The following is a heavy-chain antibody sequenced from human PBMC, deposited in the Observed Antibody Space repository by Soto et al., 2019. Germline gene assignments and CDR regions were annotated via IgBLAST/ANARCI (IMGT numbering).Heavy chain of an antibody. CDR1: GGTFSSFA. Sequence: QVQLVQSGAEVKKPGSSVKVSCKASGGTFSSFAISWVRQAPGQGLEWMGGIIPIFGTANYAQKFQGRVTITADESTSTAYMELSSLRSEDTAVYYCARDGKYYGSGSYYNWGQGTLVTVSS. CDR2: IIPIFGTA. CDR3: ARDGKYYGSGSYYN. V-gene: IGHV1-69*01. J-gene: IGHJ4*02. D-gene: IGHD3-10*01.